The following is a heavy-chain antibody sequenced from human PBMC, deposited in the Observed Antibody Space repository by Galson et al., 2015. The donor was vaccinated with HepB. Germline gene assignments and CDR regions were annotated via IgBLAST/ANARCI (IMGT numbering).Heavy chain of an antibody. V-gene: IGHV3-48*01. D-gene: IGHD6-25*01. CDR2: ISAGSTGR. CDR3: ARNPASYDYYNMDV. CDR1: GFSFSSHS. Sequence: SLRLSCAASGFSFSSHSMCWVRQAPGKGLEWVAYISAGSTGRYYGASVKGRFTISRDNAKNSVYLHMNNLRAEETAVYYCARNPASYDYYNMDVWGRGTTVTVSS. J-gene: IGHJ6*02.